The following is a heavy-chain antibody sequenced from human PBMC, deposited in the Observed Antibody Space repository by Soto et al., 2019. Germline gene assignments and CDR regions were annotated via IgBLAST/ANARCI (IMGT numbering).Heavy chain of an antibody. V-gene: IGHV3-30*03. CDR2: ISYDGSNK. CDR1: GFTFSNYG. D-gene: IGHD3-10*01. Sequence: QVQLVESGGGVVQPGRSLRLSCAASGFTFSNYGMHWVRQAPGKGLEWVAVISYDGSNKYYTDSVKGRFTISRDNSKNTLYLQMNSPRAEDTAVYYCATRFYGSGSYWYFDLWGRGTLVTVSS. CDR3: ATRFYGSGSYWYFDL. J-gene: IGHJ2*01.